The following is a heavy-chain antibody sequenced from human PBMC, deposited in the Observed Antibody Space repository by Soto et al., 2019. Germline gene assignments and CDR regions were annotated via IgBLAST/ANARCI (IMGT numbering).Heavy chain of an antibody. D-gene: IGHD4-17*01. CDR2: IIPIFGTA. J-gene: IGHJ4*02. CDR1: GGTFSSYA. V-gene: IGHV1-69*13. Sequence: ASVKVSCKASGGTFSSYAISWVRQAPGQRLEWMGGIIPIFGTANYAQKFQGRVTITADESTSTAYMELSSLRSEDTAVYYCARARFAMTTVTSPHFDYWGQGALVSVSS. CDR3: ARARFAMTTVTSPHFDY.